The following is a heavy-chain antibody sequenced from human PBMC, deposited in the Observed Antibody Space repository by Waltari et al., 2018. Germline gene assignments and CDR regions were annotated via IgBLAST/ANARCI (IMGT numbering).Heavy chain of an antibody. CDR3: ARGFVYYDSSGYAFDI. D-gene: IGHD3-22*01. V-gene: IGHV4-30-2*01. Sequence: QLQLQESGSGLVKPSQTLSLTCAVSGGSISSGGYSWSWIRQPPGKGLEWIGYSYHSGSTYYNPSLKSVVTISVDRSKIQFSLKLSSVTAADTAVYYCARGFVYYDSSGYAFDIWGQGTMVTVSS. CDR1: GGSISSGGYS. J-gene: IGHJ3*02. CDR2: SYHSGST.